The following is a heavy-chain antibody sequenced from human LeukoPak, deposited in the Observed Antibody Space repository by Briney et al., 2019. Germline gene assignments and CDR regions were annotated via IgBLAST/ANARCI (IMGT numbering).Heavy chain of an antibody. CDR3: ARTLGPVDAFYI. V-gene: IGHV4-39*01. CDR1: GGSISSSSYY. D-gene: IGHD7-27*01. CDR2: IYYSGSA. J-gene: IGHJ3*02. Sequence: SETLSLNCTVSGGSISSSSYYWGWIRQPPGKGLEWIGTIYYSGSAYYNPSLKSRVTISVDTSKNQFSLKLSSVTAADTAVYYCARTLGPVDAFYIWGQGTMGSVSS.